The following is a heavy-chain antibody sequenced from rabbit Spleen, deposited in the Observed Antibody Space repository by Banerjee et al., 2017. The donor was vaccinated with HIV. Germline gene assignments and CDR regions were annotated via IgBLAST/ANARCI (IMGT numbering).Heavy chain of an antibody. CDR3: AIATMTLVITDL. D-gene: IGHD2-1*01. J-gene: IGHJ4*01. CDR2: IEAGSSGFT. CDR1: GVSFSVSSY. Sequence: QSLEESGGDLVKPGASLTLTCIASGVSFSVSSYMCWVRQAPGKGLEWIACIEAGSSGFTYYATWAKGRFTISKTSSTTVTLQMTSLTAADTATYFCAIATMTLVITDLWGPGTLVTVS. V-gene: IGHV1S40*01.